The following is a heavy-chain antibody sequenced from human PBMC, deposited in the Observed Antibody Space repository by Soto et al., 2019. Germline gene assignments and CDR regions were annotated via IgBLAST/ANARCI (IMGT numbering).Heavy chain of an antibody. CDR3: AKGAMRDYDFWSGLNWFDP. Sequence: ETLSLTCTVSGGSISSSSYYWGWIRQPPGKGLEWIGSIYYSGSTYYNPSLKSRVTISVDTSKDQFSLKLSSVTAADTAVYYCAKGAMRDYDFWSGLNWFDPWGQGTLVTVSS. V-gene: IGHV4-39*01. D-gene: IGHD3-3*01. J-gene: IGHJ5*02. CDR1: GGSISSSSYY. CDR2: IYYSGST.